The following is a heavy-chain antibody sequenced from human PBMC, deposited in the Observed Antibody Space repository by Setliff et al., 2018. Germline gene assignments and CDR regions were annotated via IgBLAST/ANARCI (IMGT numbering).Heavy chain of an antibody. V-gene: IGHV3-9*01. CDR1: GFVFDDFA. CDR2: ISWNSDKI. Sequence: GGSLRLSCAASGFVFDDFAMHWVRQVPGKGLEWVSGISWNSDKIDYADSVKGRFTISRDNTKNSLYLQMNSLRAEDTALYYCAKDIRATAVGYFDYWGQGTLVTVSS. J-gene: IGHJ4*02. CDR3: AKDIRATAVGYFDY. D-gene: IGHD1-26*01.